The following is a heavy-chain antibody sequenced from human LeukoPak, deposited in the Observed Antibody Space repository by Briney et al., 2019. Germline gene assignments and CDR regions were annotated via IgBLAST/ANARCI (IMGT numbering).Heavy chain of an antibody. J-gene: IGHJ6*02. CDR2: ISYDGSNK. Sequence: GGSLRLSCAASGFTFSSYAVHWVRQAPGKGLEWVAVISYDGSNKYYADSVKGRFTISRDNSKNTLYLQMNSLRAEDTAVYYCARERPNNYYYYGMDVWGQGTTVTVSS. D-gene: IGHD1-1*01. V-gene: IGHV3-30*04. CDR3: ARERPNNYYYYGMDV. CDR1: GFTFSSYA.